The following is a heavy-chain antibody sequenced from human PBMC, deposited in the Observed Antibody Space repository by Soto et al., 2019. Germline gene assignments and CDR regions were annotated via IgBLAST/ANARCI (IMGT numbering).Heavy chain of an antibody. CDR2: INPNSGGT. Sequence: ASVKVSCKASGYTFTGYYMHWVRQAPGQGLEWMGWINPNSGGTNYAQKFQGWVTMTRDTSISTAYMELSRLRSDDTAVYYCAARGYSGYDSKYYFDYWGQGTLVTVSS. D-gene: IGHD5-12*01. J-gene: IGHJ4*02. CDR1: GYTFTGYY. CDR3: AARGYSGYDSKYYFDY. V-gene: IGHV1-2*04.